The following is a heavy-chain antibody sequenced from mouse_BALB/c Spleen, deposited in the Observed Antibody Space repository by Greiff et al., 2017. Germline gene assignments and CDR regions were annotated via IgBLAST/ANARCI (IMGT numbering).Heavy chain of an antibody. Sequence: EVMLVESGGGLVQPGGSRQLSCAASGFTFSDYGMAWVRQAPGKGPAWVAFISNLAYSIYYADTVTGRFTISRENAKNTLYLEMSSLMSEDTAMYYCARDDRYDSWFAYWGQGTLVTVSA. V-gene: IGHV5-15*02. J-gene: IGHJ3*01. CDR3: ARDDRYDSWFAY. CDR2: ISNLAYSI. D-gene: IGHD2-14*01. CDR1: GFTFSDYG.